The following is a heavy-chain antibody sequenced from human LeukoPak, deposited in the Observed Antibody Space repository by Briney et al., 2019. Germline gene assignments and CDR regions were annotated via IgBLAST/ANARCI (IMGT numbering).Heavy chain of an antibody. CDR2: ISGDGGST. CDR3: ARESESSGWYDY. D-gene: IGHD6-19*01. Sequence: GSLRLSCAAPGSMFHDYAIHWVRPAPGKGLEWVSLISGDGGSTFYADSVKGRFTISRDNSKNSLYLQMNSLRSDDTALYYCARESESSGWYDYWGQGTLVTVSS. CDR1: GSMFHDYA. J-gene: IGHJ4*02. V-gene: IGHV3-43*02.